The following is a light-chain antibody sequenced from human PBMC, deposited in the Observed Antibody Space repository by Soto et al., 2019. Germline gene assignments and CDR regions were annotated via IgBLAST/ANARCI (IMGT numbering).Light chain of an antibody. CDR3: KHNASTET. J-gene: IGKJ4*01. CDR1: QSVSSTY. CDR2: GAS. V-gene: IGKV3-20*01. Sequence: EIVLTQSPGTLSLSPGERAALSCRASQSVSSTYLAWYQQKPGQAPRLLIYGASSRATGIPDRFSGSGYGIDFTLTISRLEPEDFSVYYCKHNASTETFCRATQVDLK.